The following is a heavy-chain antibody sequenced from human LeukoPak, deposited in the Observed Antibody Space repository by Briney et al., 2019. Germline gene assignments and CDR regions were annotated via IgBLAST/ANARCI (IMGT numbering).Heavy chain of an antibody. J-gene: IGHJ5*02. V-gene: IGHV4-34*01. CDR1: GGSFSGYY. CDR2: IYYSGST. CDR3: ARARVLLWFGEFDLLDP. Sequence: SETLSLTCAVYGGSFSGYYWGWIRQPPGKGLEWIGSIYYSGSTHYNPSLKSRVTISVDTSKNQFSLKLSSVTAADTAVYYCARARVLLWFGEFDLLDPWGQGTLVTVSS. D-gene: IGHD3-10*01.